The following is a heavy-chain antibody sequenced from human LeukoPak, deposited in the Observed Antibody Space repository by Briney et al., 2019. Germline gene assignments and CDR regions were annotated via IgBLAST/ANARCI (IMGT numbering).Heavy chain of an antibody. Sequence: ASVKVSCKASGYTFTSYDINWVRQATGQGLEWMGWMNPNSGNTYYAQKFQGRVSMTRDTSISTAYMELSSLRSEDTAVYYCATTTVTTDDWFDPWGQGTLVTVSS. V-gene: IGHV1-8*01. D-gene: IGHD4-17*01. CDR1: GYTFTSYD. J-gene: IGHJ5*02. CDR2: MNPNSGNT. CDR3: ATTTVTTDDWFDP.